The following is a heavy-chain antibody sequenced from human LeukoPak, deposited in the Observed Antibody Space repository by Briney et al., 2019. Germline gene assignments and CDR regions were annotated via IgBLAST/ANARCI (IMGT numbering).Heavy chain of an antibody. CDR1: GFTFIDYC. CDR2: IDLNNGAT. J-gene: IGHJ4*02. V-gene: IGHV1-2*02. CDR3: ARDSTAAAGSYFDY. D-gene: IGHD6-13*01. Sequence: GASVKVSCKAAGFTFIDYCSHWVRQAPGQGPEWMGWIDLNNGATKYAQKFQGRVTITRDTSINTAYMELSSLTSDDTAVYYCARDSTAAAGSYFDYWGQGTLVTVSS.